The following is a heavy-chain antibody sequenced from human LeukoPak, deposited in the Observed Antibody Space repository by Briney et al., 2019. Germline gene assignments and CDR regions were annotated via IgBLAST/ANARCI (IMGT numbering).Heavy chain of an antibody. CDR3: ARLRSPVTILYYFDY. CDR1: GGSISSSTYC. V-gene: IGHV4-39*01. J-gene: IGHJ4*02. CDR2: FYCSGST. Sequence: SETLSLTCTVSGGSISSSTYCWGWIRQPPGKGLEWIGSFYCSGSTYYNPSLKSRVTISVDTSKNQFSLKLSSVTAANTAVYYCARLRSPVTILYYFDYWGQGTLVTVSS. D-gene: IGHD4-17*01.